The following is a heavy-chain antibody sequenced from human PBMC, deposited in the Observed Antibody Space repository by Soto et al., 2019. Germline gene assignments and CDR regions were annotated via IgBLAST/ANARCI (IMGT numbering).Heavy chain of an antibody. Sequence: PSETLSLTCTISGGSISSGGYYWSWIRQHPGKGLEWIGYIYYSGSTYYNPSLKSRVTISVDTSKNQFSLKLSSVTAADTAVYYCASSPNPYYDSSGYYYSLDYWGQGTLVTSPQ. CDR3: ASSPNPYYDSSGYYYSLDY. D-gene: IGHD3-22*01. J-gene: IGHJ4*02. V-gene: IGHV4-31*03. CDR1: GGSISSGGYY. CDR2: IYYSGST.